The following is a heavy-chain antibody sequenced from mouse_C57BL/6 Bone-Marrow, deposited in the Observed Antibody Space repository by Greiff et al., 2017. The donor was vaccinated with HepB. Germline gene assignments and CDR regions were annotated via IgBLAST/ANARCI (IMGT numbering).Heavy chain of an antibody. V-gene: IGHV5-4*01. CDR1: GFTFSSYA. J-gene: IGHJ3*01. Sequence: DVHLVESGGGLVKPGGSLKLSCAASGFTFSSYAMSWVRQTPEKRLEWVATISDGGSYTYYPDNVKGRFTISRDNAKNNLYLQMSHLKSEDTAMYYCARDRKADPAFAYWGQGTLVTVSA. CDR3: ARDRKADPAFAY. CDR2: ISDGGSYT.